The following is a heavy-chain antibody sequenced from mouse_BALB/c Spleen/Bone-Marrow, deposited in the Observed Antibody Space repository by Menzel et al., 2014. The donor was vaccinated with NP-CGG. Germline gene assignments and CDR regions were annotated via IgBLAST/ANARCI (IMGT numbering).Heavy chain of an antibody. J-gene: IGHJ4*01. CDR3: ARHCYDVGAMDY. Sequence: QVQLQQSGPDLVSPSQSLSITCTVSGFSLTSYGVHWVRQPPGKGLEWLVVIWSDGSTTYNSALKSRLSISKDNSKSXVFLKMNSLQTDDTAMYYCARHCYDVGAMDYWGQGTSVTVSS. CDR2: IWSDGST. D-gene: IGHD2-12*01. V-gene: IGHV2-6-2*01. CDR1: GFSLTSYG.